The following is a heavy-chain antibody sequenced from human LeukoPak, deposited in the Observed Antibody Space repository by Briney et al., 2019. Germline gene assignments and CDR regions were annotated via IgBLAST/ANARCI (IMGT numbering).Heavy chain of an antibody. D-gene: IGHD6-13*01. CDR1: GGSISSSSYY. CDR2: IYYSGST. J-gene: IGHJ4*02. Sequence: SDTLSLTCTVSGGSISSSSYYCRWIRQPPGKGLEWIGSIYYSGSTYYNPSLKSRVTISVDKDKNQFSLKLRSVTAADTPVYYCARGSYSSSWYLLDYWGRGTLVTVSS. V-gene: IGHV4-39*07. CDR3: ARGSYSSSWYLLDY.